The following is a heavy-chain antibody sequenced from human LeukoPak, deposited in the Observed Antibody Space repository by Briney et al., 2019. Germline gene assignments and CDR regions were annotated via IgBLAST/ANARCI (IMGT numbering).Heavy chain of an antibody. CDR3: ARDCYSWQWPCRFDP. CDR1: GGTFSSYA. V-gene: IGHV1-69*06. Sequence: SVKVSCKASGGTFSSYAISWVRQAPGQGLEWMGGIIPIFGTANYAQKFQGRVTITADKSTSTAYMELSSLRSEDTAVYYCARDCYSWQWPCRFDPWGQGILVTVSS. CDR2: IIPIFGTA. J-gene: IGHJ5*02. D-gene: IGHD6-19*01.